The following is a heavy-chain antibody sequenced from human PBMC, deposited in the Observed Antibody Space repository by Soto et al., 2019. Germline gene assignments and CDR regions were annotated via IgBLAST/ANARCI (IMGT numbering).Heavy chain of an antibody. CDR2: IKQDGSEK. J-gene: IGHJ6*02. Sequence: PGGSLRLSCAASGFTFSSYWMSWVRQAPGKGLEWVANIKQDGSEKYYVDSVKGRFTISRDNAKNSLYLQMNSLRAEDTAVYYCARDMHYDFWSGLEKTYYYYGMDVWGQGTTVIVSS. CDR3: ARDMHYDFWSGLEKTYYYYGMDV. D-gene: IGHD3-3*01. V-gene: IGHV3-7*01. CDR1: GFTFSSYW.